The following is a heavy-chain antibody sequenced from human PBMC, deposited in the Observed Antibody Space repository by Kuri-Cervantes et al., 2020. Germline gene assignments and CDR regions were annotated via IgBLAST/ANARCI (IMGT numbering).Heavy chain of an antibody. CDR1: GGSVSSGSYY. V-gene: IGHV4-61*01. Sequence: SETLSLTCTVSGGSVSSGSYYWSRIRQPPGKGLEWIGYIYYSGSTNYNPSLKSRVTISVDTSKNQFSLKLSSVTAADTAVYYCARGLRGSDCWGQGTLVTVSS. J-gene: IGHJ4*02. D-gene: IGHD2-15*01. CDR3: ARGLRGSDC. CDR2: IYYSGST.